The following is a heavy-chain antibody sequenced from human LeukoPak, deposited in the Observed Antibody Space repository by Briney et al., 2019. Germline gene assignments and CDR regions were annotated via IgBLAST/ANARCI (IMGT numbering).Heavy chain of an antibody. CDR3: AKESPIGVAGV. Sequence: GGSLRLSCAASGFIFSSFAMTRVRQAPGKGLEWVSAISRSGVSTYYADSVKGRFTISRDNSKNTVFLQMNSLRAEDTAVYYCAKESPIGVAGVWGQGTLVTVSS. J-gene: IGHJ4*02. CDR1: GFIFSSFA. D-gene: IGHD6-19*01. CDR2: ISRSGVST. V-gene: IGHV3-23*01.